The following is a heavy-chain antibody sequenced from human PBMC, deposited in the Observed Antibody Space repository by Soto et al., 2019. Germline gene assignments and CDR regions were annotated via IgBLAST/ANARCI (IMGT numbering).Heavy chain of an antibody. CDR3: ATGVEMATITVDY. V-gene: IGHV1-69*13. CDR1: GGTFSNYA. J-gene: IGHJ4*02. CDR2: IIPIFGTA. Sequence: ASVKVSCKASGGTFSNYAISWVRQAPGQGLEWMGGIIPIFGTANYAQRFQGRVTITADESTSTAYMELSSLRSEDTAVYYCATGVEMATITVDYWGQGTLVTVSS. D-gene: IGHD5-12*01.